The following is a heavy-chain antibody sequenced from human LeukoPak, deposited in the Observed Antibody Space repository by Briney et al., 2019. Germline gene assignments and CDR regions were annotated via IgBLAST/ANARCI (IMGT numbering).Heavy chain of an antibody. Sequence: GGSLRLSCSASGFTFSSYAMSWVRQAPGKGLEWVSIITGTGGTTYYADSAKGRFTISRDNSKNTLYLQMNSLRAEDTAVYYCAKQDLVGAPRSYFNYWGQGALVTVSS. J-gene: IGHJ4*02. V-gene: IGHV3-23*01. CDR2: ITGTGGTT. CDR3: AKQDLVGAPRSYFNY. D-gene: IGHD1-26*01. CDR1: GFTFSSYA.